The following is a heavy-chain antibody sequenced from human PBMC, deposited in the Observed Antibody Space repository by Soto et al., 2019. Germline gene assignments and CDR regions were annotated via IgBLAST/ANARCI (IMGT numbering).Heavy chain of an antibody. Sequence: GGSLRLSCVASGFSFSNYAMHWARQAPGKGLECVSAISNNGVSTYYANSVKGRFIISRDNSKNTLYLQMGSLRAEDMAVYYCARGGPCQLLSDLDYRGQGTLGTGSS. J-gene: IGHJ4*02. CDR3: ARGGPCQLLSDLDY. CDR1: GFSFSNYA. D-gene: IGHD2-2*01. CDR2: ISNNGVST. V-gene: IGHV3-64*01.